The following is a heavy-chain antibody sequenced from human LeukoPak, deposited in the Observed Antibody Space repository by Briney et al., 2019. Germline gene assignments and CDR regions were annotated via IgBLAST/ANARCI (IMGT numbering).Heavy chain of an antibody. J-gene: IGHJ4*02. V-gene: IGHV3-7*01. CDR1: GFTFSGYW. Sequence: GGSLRLSRAASGFTFSGYWMTWVRQAPGKGLEWVVNIKHDGSERYYVDSVKGRFTISRDNAKNSLYLQMNSLRAEDTAVYYCARHSGTYYDYWGQGTLVTVSS. D-gene: IGHD1-26*01. CDR2: IKHDGSER. CDR3: ARHSGTYYDY.